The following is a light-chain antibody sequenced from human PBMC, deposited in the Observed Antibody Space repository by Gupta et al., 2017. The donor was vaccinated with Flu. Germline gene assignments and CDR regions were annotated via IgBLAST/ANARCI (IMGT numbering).Light chain of an antibody. Sequence: SYELTQPPSVSVSQGQTASITCSGDNLGDKYACWYQQKPGQSPVLVIYQDSKRPSGIPERFSGSNSGNTATLTISGTQAMDEADYYCQAWDSSTVVFGTGTKVTVL. V-gene: IGLV3-1*01. J-gene: IGLJ1*01. CDR1: NLGDKY. CDR3: QAWDSSTVV. CDR2: QDS.